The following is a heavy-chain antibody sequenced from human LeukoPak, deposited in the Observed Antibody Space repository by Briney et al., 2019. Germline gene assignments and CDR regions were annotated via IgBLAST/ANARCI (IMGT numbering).Heavy chain of an antibody. V-gene: IGHV4-39*01. CDR3: ARRRKDLNWFDP. Sequence: PSETLSLTCTVSGDSISNGDYYWGWIRQPPGKGLEWIALINYSGRTFYNPSLRSRVTISVDMSKNQFSLNLNSVTAADTAVYYCARRRKDLNWFDPWGQGTLVTVSS. CDR1: GDSISNGDYY. CDR2: INYSGRT. J-gene: IGHJ5*02.